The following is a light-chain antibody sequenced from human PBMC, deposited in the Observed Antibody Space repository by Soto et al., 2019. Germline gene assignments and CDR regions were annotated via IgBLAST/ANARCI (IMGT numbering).Light chain of an antibody. CDR3: HQRSNWPPLT. Sequence: EIVLTQSPTTLSLSPGERATLSCRASQSVGTYLAWYQQKPGQAPRLLIYDPSNRATGIPARFSGSGSGTDFTLTIRSLEPEEFAVYYCHQRSNWPPLTFGGGTKVEIK. CDR2: DPS. J-gene: IGKJ4*01. CDR1: QSVGTY. V-gene: IGKV3-11*01.